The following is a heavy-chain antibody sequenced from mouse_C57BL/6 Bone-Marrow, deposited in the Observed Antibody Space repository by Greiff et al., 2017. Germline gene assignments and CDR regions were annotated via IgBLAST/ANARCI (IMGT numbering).Heavy chain of an antibody. CDR2: IYPGSGST. D-gene: IGHD2-2*01. CDR1: GYTFTSYW. J-gene: IGHJ3*01. Sequence: QVQLQQPGAELVKPGASVKMSCKASGYTFTSYWITWVKPRPGQCLEWIGDIYPGSGSTNYNEKFKSKATLTVDTTSSTAYMLLSSLTSEDSAVYYCAREIYYGYRAWFAYWGQGTLVTVSA. V-gene: IGHV1-55*01. CDR3: AREIYYGYRAWFAY.